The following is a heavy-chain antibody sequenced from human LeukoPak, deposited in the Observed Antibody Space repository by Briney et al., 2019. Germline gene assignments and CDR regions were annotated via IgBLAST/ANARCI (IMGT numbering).Heavy chain of an antibody. Sequence: GASLKISCKGSGSSFTSYWIGWVRPMPGKGLEWMGIIYPGDSDTRYSPSFQGQVTISADKSISTAYLQWSSLKASDTAMYYCARTQTTVVTPFGYWGQGTLVTVSS. CDR1: GSSFTSYW. D-gene: IGHD4-23*01. J-gene: IGHJ4*02. V-gene: IGHV5-51*01. CDR3: ARTQTTVVTPFGY. CDR2: IYPGDSDT.